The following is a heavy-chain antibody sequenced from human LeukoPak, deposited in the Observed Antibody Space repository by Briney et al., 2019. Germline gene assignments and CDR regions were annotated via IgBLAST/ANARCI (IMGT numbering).Heavy chain of an antibody. CDR1: GGSFSGYY. D-gene: IGHD1-1*01. Sequence: SETLSLTRAVYGGSFSGYYWSWIRQPPGKGLEWIGEINHSGSTNYNPSLKSRVTISVDTSKNQFSLKLSSVTAADTAVYYCARVNWNYWFDPWGQGTLVTVSS. V-gene: IGHV4-34*01. CDR3: ARVNWNYWFDP. CDR2: INHSGST. J-gene: IGHJ5*02.